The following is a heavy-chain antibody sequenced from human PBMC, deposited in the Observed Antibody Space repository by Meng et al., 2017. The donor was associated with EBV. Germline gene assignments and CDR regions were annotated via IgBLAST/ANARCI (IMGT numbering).Heavy chain of an antibody. CDR3: ASESGRGYTPDY. J-gene: IGHJ4*02. D-gene: IGHD3-10*01. V-gene: IGHV1-69*01. CDR2: LIPMSGAP. Sequence: QVLVVRSGAEVKKPGTAVAFSRKSSGGTFTSDAIRCVRQAPGQGLEWMGGLIPMSGAPNYAQKFQGRITITADESTSTHYMDLSSLRSEDTAVYYCASESGRGYTPDYWGQGTLVTISS. CDR1: GGTFTSDA.